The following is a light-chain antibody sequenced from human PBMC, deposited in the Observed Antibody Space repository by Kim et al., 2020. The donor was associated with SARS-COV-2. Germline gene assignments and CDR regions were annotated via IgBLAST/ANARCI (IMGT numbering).Light chain of an antibody. J-gene: IGKJ1*01. CDR3: GQHGSSKT. CDR2: RAS. V-gene: IGKV3-20*01. Sequence: EIVLTQSPDTLSLSPGERATLSCRASQSVSSSYLAWYQQKPGQPPRLLIYRASSRATGIPDRFSGSGSGTDFTLTISRLEPEDFAVYYCGQHGSSKTFGQGTKVDIK. CDR1: QSVSSSY.